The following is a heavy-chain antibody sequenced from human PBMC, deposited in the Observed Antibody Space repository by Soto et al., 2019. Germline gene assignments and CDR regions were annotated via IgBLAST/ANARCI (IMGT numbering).Heavy chain of an antibody. Sequence: QVPLVQSGAEVKKPGSSVKVSCKASGGTFSSYAISWVRQAPGQGLEWMGGIIPIFGTANYAQKFQGRVTITADESTSTAYMELSSLRSEDTAVYYCARGKAYSSSPRPLIFDYWGQGTLVTVSS. CDR1: GGTFSSYA. J-gene: IGHJ4*02. V-gene: IGHV1-69*01. D-gene: IGHD6-6*01. CDR3: ARGKAYSSSPRPLIFDY. CDR2: IIPIFGTA.